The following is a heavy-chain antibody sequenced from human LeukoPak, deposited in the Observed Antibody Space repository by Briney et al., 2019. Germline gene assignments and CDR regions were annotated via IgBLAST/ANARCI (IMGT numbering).Heavy chain of an antibody. V-gene: IGHV4-31*03. CDR2: IYYSGST. CDR1: GGSISSGGYH. D-gene: IGHD2-2*01. J-gene: IGHJ5*02. CDR3: ARVGYQLRLYWFDP. Sequence: SQTLSLTCTVSGGSISSGGYHWSWIRQHPGKGLEWIGYIYYSGSTYYNPSLKSRVTISVDTSKNQFSLKLSSVTAADTAVYYCARVGYQLRLYWFDPWGQGTLVTVSS.